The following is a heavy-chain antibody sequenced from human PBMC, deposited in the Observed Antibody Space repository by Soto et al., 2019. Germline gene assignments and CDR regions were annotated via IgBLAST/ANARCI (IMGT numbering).Heavy chain of an antibody. CDR3: AHVYGGYDNFDY. J-gene: IGHJ4*02. CDR1: GFSLSTSGVG. Sequence: QITLKESGPTLVKPTQTLTLTCTFSGFSLSTSGVGVGWIRQPPGKALEWLALIYWDDDKRYSPSLKSRLSNTKDTPKNQLVLTMTNMDPVDTATYYCAHVYGGYDNFDYWGQGTLVTVSS. D-gene: IGHD5-12*01. V-gene: IGHV2-5*02. CDR2: IYWDDDK.